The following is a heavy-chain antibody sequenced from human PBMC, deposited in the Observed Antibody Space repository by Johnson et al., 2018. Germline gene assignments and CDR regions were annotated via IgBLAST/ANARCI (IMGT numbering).Heavy chain of an antibody. CDR3: ARPYGRDSRYYGMDV. CDR2: MNPNSGNT. D-gene: IGHD4-17*01. Sequence: VQLVETGAEVKKPGASVEVSCKASGYTFTSYDINWVRQATGQGLEWMGWMNPNSGNTGYAQKFQGRVTMTRATSISTAYMARRSRRSEDTAVYYWARPYGRDSRYYGMDVWGQGTTVTVSS. J-gene: IGHJ6*02. CDR1: GYTFTSYD. V-gene: IGHV1-8*01.